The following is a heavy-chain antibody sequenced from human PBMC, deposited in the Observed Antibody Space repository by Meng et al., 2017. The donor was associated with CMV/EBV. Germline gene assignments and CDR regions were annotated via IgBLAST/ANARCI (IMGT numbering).Heavy chain of an antibody. V-gene: IGHV3-49*04. CDR3: TRDPYYDFWSGYYTGYYYYGMDV. D-gene: IGHD3-3*01. CDR2: IRSKAYGGTT. J-gene: IGHJ6*02. Sequence: GESLKISCTASGFTFGDYAMSWVRQAPGKGLEWVGFIRSKAYGGTTEYAASVKGRFTISRDDSKSIAYLQMNSLKTEDTAVYYCTRDPYYDFWSGYYTGYYYYGMDVWGQGTTVTVFS. CDR1: GFTFGDYA.